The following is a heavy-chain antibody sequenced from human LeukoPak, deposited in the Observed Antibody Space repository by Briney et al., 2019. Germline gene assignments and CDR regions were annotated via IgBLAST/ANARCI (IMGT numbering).Heavy chain of an antibody. V-gene: IGHV4-39*01. J-gene: IGHJ4*02. CDR3: ARVDTAMAPDY. Sequence: SETLSLTCSASGGSIISNSYYWGWIRQPPGKGLEWIGSIYYSGSTYYNPSLKSRVTISVDTSKNQFSLKLSSVTAADTAVYYCARVDTAMAPDYWGQGTLVTVSS. CDR1: GGSIISNSYY. D-gene: IGHD5-18*01. CDR2: IYYSGST.